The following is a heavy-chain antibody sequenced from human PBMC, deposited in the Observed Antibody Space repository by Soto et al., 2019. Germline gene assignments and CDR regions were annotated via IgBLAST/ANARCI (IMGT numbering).Heavy chain of an antibody. CDR2: IYYSGST. J-gene: IGHJ5*02. CDR3: ARYDTNWLDP. V-gene: IGHV4-31*03. D-gene: IGHD3-16*01. Sequence: PPETLSLTCTVSGASISSGGYYWSWIRQHPEKGLEWIGYIYYSGSTYYNPSLKSRVTISVDTSKNQFSLKLSSVTAADTAVYYCARYDTNWLDPWGQGTLVTVSS. CDR1: GASISSGGYY.